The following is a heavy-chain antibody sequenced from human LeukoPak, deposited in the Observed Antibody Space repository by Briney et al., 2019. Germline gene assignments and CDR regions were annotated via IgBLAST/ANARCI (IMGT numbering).Heavy chain of an antibody. CDR3: AREFTYFYDSSGYYDPGYFDY. CDR2: IYSGGST. J-gene: IGHJ4*02. CDR1: GFTVSSNY. V-gene: IGHV3-66*02. Sequence: GGSLRLFCAASGFTVSSNYMTWGCQAPGKGLEWVSVIYSGGSTYYADSVKGRFTISRDNSKNTLYLQMNSLRAEDTAVYYCAREFTYFYDSSGYYDPGYFDYWGQGTLVTVSS. D-gene: IGHD3-22*01.